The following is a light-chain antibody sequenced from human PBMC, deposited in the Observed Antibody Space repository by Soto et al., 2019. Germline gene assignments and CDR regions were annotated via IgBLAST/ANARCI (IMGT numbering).Light chain of an antibody. CDR1: SYNIGSNY. CDR3: AAWDDSLSGPGV. Sequence: QAVVTQPPSASGTPGQRVTISCSGSSYNIGSNYVYWYQQLPGTAPKLLIYRNNQRPSGVPDRFSGSKSGTSASLAIIGLRSEDEADYYCAAWDDSLSGPGVFGGGTKLTVL. V-gene: IGLV1-47*01. CDR2: RNN. J-gene: IGLJ2*01.